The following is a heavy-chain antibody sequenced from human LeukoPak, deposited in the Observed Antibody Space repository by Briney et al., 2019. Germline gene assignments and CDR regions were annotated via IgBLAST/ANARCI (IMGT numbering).Heavy chain of an antibody. D-gene: IGHD3-22*01. CDR1: GFSLSTSGVG. CDR3: AHSSGYFGY. Sequence: SGPTLVKPTQTLTLTCTFSGFSLSTSGVGVGWIRQPPGKALEWLALIYWDDDKRYSPSLKSRLTITKDTSKNQVVLTMTNIDPVDTATYYCAHSSGYFGYWGQGTLVTVSS. CDR2: IYWDDDK. J-gene: IGHJ4*02. V-gene: IGHV2-5*02.